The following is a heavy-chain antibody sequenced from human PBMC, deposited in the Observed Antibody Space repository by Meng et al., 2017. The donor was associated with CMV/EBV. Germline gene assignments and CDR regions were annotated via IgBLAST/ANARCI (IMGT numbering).Heavy chain of an antibody. J-gene: IGHJ4*02. Sequence: GGTFSSYTISWVRQAHGQGREWLGGIIPIFGKANYAQKFQGRVTITADETTSTAYMELSSLRSEDTAVYYCARDGKSIVGATHFDYWGQGTLVTVSS. V-gene: IGHV1-69*01. CDR1: GGTFSSYT. CDR3: ARDGKSIVGATHFDY. CDR2: IIPIFGKA. D-gene: IGHD1-26*01.